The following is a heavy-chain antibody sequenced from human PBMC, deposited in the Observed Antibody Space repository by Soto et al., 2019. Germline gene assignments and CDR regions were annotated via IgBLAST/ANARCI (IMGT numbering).Heavy chain of an antibody. CDR2: TSAYNGNT. V-gene: IGHV1-18*04. CDR3: ARDKICSSTSCYTAYYYYGMDV. Sequence: QVQLVQSGAEVKKPGASVKVSCKASGYTFTSYGISWVRQAPGQGLEWMGWTSAYNGNTNYAQKLQGRVTMTTDTSTSTAYMELRSLRSDDTAVYYCARDKICSSTSCYTAYYYYGMDVWGQGTTVTVSS. J-gene: IGHJ6*02. CDR1: GYTFTSYG. D-gene: IGHD2-2*02.